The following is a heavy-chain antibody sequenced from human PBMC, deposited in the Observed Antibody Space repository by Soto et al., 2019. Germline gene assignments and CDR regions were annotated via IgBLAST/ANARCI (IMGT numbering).Heavy chain of an antibody. J-gene: IGHJ4*02. CDR1: GYTFTSYG. CDR3: ARGRDGEY. V-gene: IGHV1-18*01. D-gene: IGHD3-10*01. Sequence: QVHLVQSGAEVKKPGASVKVSCKCTGYTFTSYGITWARQAPGQGLEWMGWISAHNGNTDYAQKLQGRVTVTRDTSTSTAYMELRSLRSDDTAVYYCARGRDGEYWGQGALVTVSS. CDR2: ISAHNGNT.